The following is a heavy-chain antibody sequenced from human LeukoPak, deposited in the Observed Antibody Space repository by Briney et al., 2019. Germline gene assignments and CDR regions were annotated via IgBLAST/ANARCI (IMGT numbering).Heavy chain of an antibody. Sequence: GGSLKISWKGSGSRFTSYWIGWVRQLPGKGLEWMGIIYPVDSDTRYSPSFQGQVTISADKSISTAYLQWSSLKASDTAMYYCARSYCSSTSCRVVYFDYWGQGTLVTVSS. CDR1: GSRFTSYW. D-gene: IGHD2-2*01. CDR3: ARSYCSSTSCRVVYFDY. J-gene: IGHJ4*02. CDR2: IYPVDSDT. V-gene: IGHV5-51*01.